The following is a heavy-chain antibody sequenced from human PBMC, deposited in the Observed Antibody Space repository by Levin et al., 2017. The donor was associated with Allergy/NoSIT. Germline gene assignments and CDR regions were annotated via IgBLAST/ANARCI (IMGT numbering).Heavy chain of an antibody. J-gene: IGHJ6*03. Sequence: GGSLRLSCAASGFTFDDYAMHWVRQAPGKGLEWVSGISWNSGSIGYADSVKGRFTISRDNAKNSLYLQMNSLRAEDTALYYCAKDGNKLELRSVYYYYMDVWGKGTTVTVSS. CDR2: ISWNSGSI. CDR3: AKDGNKLELRSVYYYYMDV. D-gene: IGHD1-7*01. V-gene: IGHV3-9*01. CDR1: GFTFDDYA.